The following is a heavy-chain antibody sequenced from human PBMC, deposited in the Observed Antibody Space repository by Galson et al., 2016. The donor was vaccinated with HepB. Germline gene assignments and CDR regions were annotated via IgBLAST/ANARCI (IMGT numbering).Heavy chain of an antibody. J-gene: IGHJ6*02. CDR2: IWFDGNYK. CDR3: VRWSNDFWSGEMSDFYYGFDL. CDR1: GFTFRNYA. V-gene: IGHV3-33*01. Sequence: SLRLSCAASGFTFRNYAMNWVRQAPGKGLEWVALIWFDGNYKHYSDSVKGRFSISRDNSDNTVFLQMSGLRADGTATYYCVRWSNDFWSGEMSDFYYGFDLWGPGTTVAVSS. D-gene: IGHD3-3*01.